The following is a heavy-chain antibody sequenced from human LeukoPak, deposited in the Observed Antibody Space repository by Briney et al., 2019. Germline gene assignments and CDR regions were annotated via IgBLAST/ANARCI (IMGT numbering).Heavy chain of an antibody. J-gene: IGHJ4*02. Sequence: PGGSLRLSCTASGFTFSDYYMSWIRQAPGKGLEWVSYITDTGTFIYYADSVKGRFTISRDNAKNSLYLQMNSLRAEDTAVYYCARDSDCSGGSCFFRKDHWGQGTLVTVSS. V-gene: IGHV3-11*01. D-gene: IGHD2-15*01. CDR2: ITDTGTFI. CDR3: ARDSDCSGGSCFFRKDH. CDR1: GFTFSDYY.